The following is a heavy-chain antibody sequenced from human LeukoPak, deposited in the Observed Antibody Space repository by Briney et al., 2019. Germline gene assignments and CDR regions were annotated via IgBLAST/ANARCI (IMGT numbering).Heavy chain of an antibody. D-gene: IGHD2-2*01. CDR1: GGSFSGYY. V-gene: IGHV4-34*01. Sequence: SETPSLTCAVYGGSFSGYYWSWIRQPPGKGLEWIGEINHSGSTNYNPSLKSRVTISVDTSKNQFSLKLSSVTAADTAVYYCARGGGVVVVPAASFDYWGQGTLVTVSS. J-gene: IGHJ4*02. CDR2: INHSGST. CDR3: ARGGGVVVVPAASFDY.